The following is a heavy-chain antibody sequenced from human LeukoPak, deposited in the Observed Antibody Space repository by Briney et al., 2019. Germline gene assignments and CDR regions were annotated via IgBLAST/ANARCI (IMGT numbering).Heavy chain of an antibody. D-gene: IGHD2-15*01. CDR2: IKQDGSEK. CDR3: ARDGGYCSGGTCYSTH. CDR1: GFTFSSYW. V-gene: IGHV3-7*03. Sequence: GGSLRLSCAASGFTFSSYWMTWVRQAPGKGLEWVASIKQDGSEKYYVDSVKGRFTISRDNAENSLYLQMHSLRAEDTAVYYRARDGGYCSGGTCYSTHWGQGTLVIVSS. J-gene: IGHJ4*02.